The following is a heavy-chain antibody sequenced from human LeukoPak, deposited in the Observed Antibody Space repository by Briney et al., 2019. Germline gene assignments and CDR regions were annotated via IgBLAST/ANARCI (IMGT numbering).Heavy chain of an antibody. CDR2: IRYDGSNR. J-gene: IGHJ6*03. CDR3: AKRAPLYCSSTSCYLLDYYYYMDV. CDR1: GFTFSSYG. D-gene: IGHD2-2*01. V-gene: IGHV3-30*02. Sequence: PGGSLRLSCAASGFTFSSYGMHWVRQAPGKGLEWEAFIRYDGSNRYYADSVKGRFTISRDNSKNTLYLQMNSLRAEDTAVYYCAKRAPLYCSSTSCYLLDYYYYMDVWGKGTTVTVSS.